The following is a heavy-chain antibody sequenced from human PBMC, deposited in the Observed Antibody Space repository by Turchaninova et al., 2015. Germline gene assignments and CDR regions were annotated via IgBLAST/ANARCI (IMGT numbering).Heavy chain of an antibody. J-gene: IGHJ4*02. CDR1: GYTLTSYA. CDR2: INAGNGNT. V-gene: IGHV1-3*01. CDR3: ARLGYCSGGSCYPFDY. Sequence: QVQLVQSGAGVKKPGASVKGSCKASGYTLTSYAMHWVRQAPGQRVEWMGWINAGNGNTKYSQKFQGRVTITRDTSASTAYMELSSLRSEDTAVYYCARLGYCSGGSCYPFDYWGQGTLVTVSS. D-gene: IGHD2-15*01.